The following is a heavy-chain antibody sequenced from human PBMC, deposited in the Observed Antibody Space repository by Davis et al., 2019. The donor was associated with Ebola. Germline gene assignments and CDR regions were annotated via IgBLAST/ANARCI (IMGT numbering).Heavy chain of an antibody. CDR3: ARRGAPVAGRDVADY. D-gene: IGHD6-19*01. Sequence: GESLKISCKGSGYSFTTYWIAWVRQTPGKGLEWMGVIFSGDSDTRYRPPFEGQVTISVDRSITTAYLQWSSLKASDTAMYYCARRGAPVAGRDVADYWGQGTLVTVSS. CDR1: GYSFTTYW. CDR2: IFSGDSDT. V-gene: IGHV5-51*01. J-gene: IGHJ4*02.